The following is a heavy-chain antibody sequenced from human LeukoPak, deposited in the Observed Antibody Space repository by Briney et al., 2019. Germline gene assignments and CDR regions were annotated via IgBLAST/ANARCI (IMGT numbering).Heavy chain of an antibody. V-gene: IGHV3-21*01. CDR1: GFTFSSYS. CDR2: ISSSSSYI. J-gene: IGHJ4*02. Sequence: GGSLRLSCAASGFTFSSYSMNWVRQAPGKGLEWVSSISSSSSYIYYADSVKGRFTISRDNAKNSLYLQMNSLRAEDTAVYYCGKDDRIVATNNGPDYWGQGTLVTVSS. CDR3: GKDDRIVATNNGPDY. D-gene: IGHD5-12*01.